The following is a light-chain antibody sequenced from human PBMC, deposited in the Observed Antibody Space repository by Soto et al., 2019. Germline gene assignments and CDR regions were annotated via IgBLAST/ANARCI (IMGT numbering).Light chain of an antibody. Sequence: DIQMTQSPSTLSASVGDRVTITCRASQSISSWLAWYQQKPGKAPKLLIYNASSLESGVPSRFSGSGSGTEFTLTIISMQPDDFATSYCQQYNSYSRWTFGQGTKVEIK. J-gene: IGKJ1*01. V-gene: IGKV1-5*03. CDR2: NAS. CDR3: QQYNSYSRWT. CDR1: QSISSW.